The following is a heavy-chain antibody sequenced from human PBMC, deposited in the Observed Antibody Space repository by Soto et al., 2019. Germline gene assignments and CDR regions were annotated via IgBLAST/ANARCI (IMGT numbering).Heavy chain of an antibody. V-gene: IGHV3-30*18. CDR2: ISYDGSNK. CDR1: GFTFSSYG. Sequence: QVQLVESGGGVVQPGRSLRLSCAASGFTFSSYGMHWVRQAPGKGLEWVAVISYDGSNKYYADSVKGRFTISRDNSKNTLYLHMNSLRAEDTAVYYCSKIAFACIYWGQGTLVTFSS. CDR3: SKIAFACIY. D-gene: IGHD2-15*01. J-gene: IGHJ4*02.